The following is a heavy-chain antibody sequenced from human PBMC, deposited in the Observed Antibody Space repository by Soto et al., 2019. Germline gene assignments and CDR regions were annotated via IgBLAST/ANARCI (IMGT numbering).Heavy chain of an antibody. J-gene: IGHJ4*02. D-gene: IGHD1-26*01. CDR3: AKDKDLGEAGYYLHY. CDR1: GFTFSSYG. Sequence: QVQLVESGGGVVQPGRSLRLSCAASGFTFSSYGMHWVRQAPGKGLEWVAVISSDGGNKYYADSVKGSFTISRDNSKNTLYLQMNSLRAEDTAVYYGAKDKDLGEAGYYLHYWGQGSLVTVSS. CDR2: ISSDGGNK. V-gene: IGHV3-30*18.